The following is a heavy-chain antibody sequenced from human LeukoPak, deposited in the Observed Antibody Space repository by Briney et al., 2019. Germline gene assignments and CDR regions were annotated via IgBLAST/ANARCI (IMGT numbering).Heavy chain of an antibody. CDR1: EYTFTSYA. V-gene: IGHV1-3*01. D-gene: IGHD6-13*01. CDR3: ARDKGIAATEKLNWFDP. Sequence: ASVKVSCKASEYTFTSYAMHWVRQAPGQRLEWMGWINVGNGNTQYSQKFQGRVTITRDTSASTAYMELSSLRPEDTAVYYCARDKGIAATEKLNWFDPWGQGTLVTVSS. J-gene: IGHJ5*02. CDR2: INVGNGNT.